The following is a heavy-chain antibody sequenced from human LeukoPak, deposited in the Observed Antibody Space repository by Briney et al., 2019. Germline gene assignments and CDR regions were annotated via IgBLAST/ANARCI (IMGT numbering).Heavy chain of an antibody. Sequence: SETLSLTCAVYGGSFSGYYWSWIRQPPGKGLEWIGEINHSGSTNYNPSLKSRVTISVDTSKNQFSLKLSSVTAADTAVYYCAVKGAPLTYFDYWGQGTPVTVSS. D-gene: IGHD1-26*01. J-gene: IGHJ4*02. CDR3: AVKGAPLTYFDY. CDR1: GGSFSGYY. V-gene: IGHV4-34*01. CDR2: INHSGST.